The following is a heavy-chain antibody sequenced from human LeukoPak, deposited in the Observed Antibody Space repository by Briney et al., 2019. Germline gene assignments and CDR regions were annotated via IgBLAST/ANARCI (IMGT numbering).Heavy chain of an antibody. CDR1: GYTFTSYD. J-gene: IGHJ4*02. V-gene: IGHV1-2*02. D-gene: IGHD2-2*01. Sequence: ASVKVSCKASGYTFTSYDINWVRQAPGQGLEWMGWINPNSGGTNYAQKFQGRVTMTRDTSISTAYMELSRLRSDDTAVYYCAREWSDIVVVPARKYYFDYWGQGTLVTVSS. CDR2: INPNSGGT. CDR3: AREWSDIVVVPARKYYFDY.